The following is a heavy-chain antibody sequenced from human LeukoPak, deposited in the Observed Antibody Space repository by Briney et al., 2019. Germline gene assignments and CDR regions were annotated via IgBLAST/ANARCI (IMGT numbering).Heavy chain of an antibody. V-gene: IGHV1-18*01. Sequence: ASVKVSCKASGYTFTSYGISWVRQAPGQGLEWMGWISAYNGNTNYAQKLQGRVTMTTDTSTSTAYMELRSLRSDDTAVYYRARAPSDYSNYLFDYYGMDVWGQGTTVTVSS. CDR3: ARAPSDYSNYLFDYYGMDV. D-gene: IGHD4-11*01. CDR1: GYTFTSYG. J-gene: IGHJ6*02. CDR2: ISAYNGNT.